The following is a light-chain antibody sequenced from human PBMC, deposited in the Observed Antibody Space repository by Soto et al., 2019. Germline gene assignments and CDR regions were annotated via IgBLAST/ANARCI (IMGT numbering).Light chain of an antibody. Sequence: TVLTKSSGTLSLPPGKGATVSYRARQIVRSKSLAWYQQKPGQARRLLIYDASRRGPGIPDRFSGSGSGKEFIITMRGLEPDDFAVFYCQQYGSSQITFGQGTRLEIK. J-gene: IGKJ5*01. V-gene: IGKV3-20*01. CDR3: QQYGSSQIT. CDR2: DAS. CDR1: QIVRSKS.